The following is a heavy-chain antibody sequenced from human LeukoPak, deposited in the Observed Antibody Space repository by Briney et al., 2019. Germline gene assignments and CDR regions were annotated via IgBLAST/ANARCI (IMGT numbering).Heavy chain of an antibody. D-gene: IGHD3-9*01. V-gene: IGHV3-23*01. CDR1: GFTFSSYA. CDR2: SSGSGGST. CDR3: AKGCPGCYYYYYMDV. J-gene: IGHJ6*03. Sequence: PGGSLRLSCAASGFTFSSYAMSWVRQAPGKGLEGVSTSSGSGGSTYYADSVKGRFTISRDNSKNTLYLQMNSLRAEDTAVYCCAKGCPGCYYYYYMDVWGKGTTVTVSS.